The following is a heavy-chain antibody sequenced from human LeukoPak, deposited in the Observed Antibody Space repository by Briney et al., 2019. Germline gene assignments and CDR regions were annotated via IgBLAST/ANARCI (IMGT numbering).Heavy chain of an antibody. CDR2: IYHSGST. V-gene: IGHV4-30-2*01. CDR1: GGSISSGGYS. J-gene: IGHJ4*02. CDR3: ASLWFGGGFDY. Sequence: SETLSLTCAVSGGSISSGGYSWSWIRQPPGKGLEWIGYIYHSGSTYYNPSLKSRVTISVDRSKNQFSLKLSSVTAADTAVYYCASLWFGGGFDYWGQGTLVTVSS. D-gene: IGHD3-10*01.